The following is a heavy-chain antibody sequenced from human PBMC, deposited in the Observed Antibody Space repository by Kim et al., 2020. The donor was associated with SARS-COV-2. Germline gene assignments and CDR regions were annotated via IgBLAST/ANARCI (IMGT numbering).Heavy chain of an antibody. CDR3: APGPRIVAAEPTDY. Sequence: GGSLRLSSAATGFTFSSYTMSWVRQAPGKGLEWVSGIYVGGATYYADPVKGRFTISRDNSKNTVFLQLNSLRAEDTAVYYCAPGPRIVAAEPTDYWGQGT. D-gene: IGHD6-13*01. J-gene: IGHJ4*02. CDR1: GFTFSSYT. V-gene: IGHV3-23*01. CDR2: IYVGGAT.